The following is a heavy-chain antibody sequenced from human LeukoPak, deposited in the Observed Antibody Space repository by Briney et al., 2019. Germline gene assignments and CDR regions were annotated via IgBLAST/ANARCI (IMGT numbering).Heavy chain of an antibody. CDR1: GGSVSSGSYY. J-gene: IGHJ2*01. Sequence: SETLSLTCTVSGGSVSSGSYYWSWIRQPPGKGLEWIGYIYYSGSTNYNPSLKSQVTISVDTSKNQFSLKLSSVTAADTAVYYCARSLGAVAVSWYFDLWGRGTLVTVSS. V-gene: IGHV4-61*01. D-gene: IGHD6-19*01. CDR3: ARSLGAVAVSWYFDL. CDR2: IYYSGST.